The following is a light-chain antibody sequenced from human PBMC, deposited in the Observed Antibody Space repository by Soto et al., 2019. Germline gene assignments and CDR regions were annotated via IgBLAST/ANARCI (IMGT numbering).Light chain of an antibody. Sequence: IVLTQSPFTRSLSPGERATLSCRASQSVSSSYLAWYQQKPGQAPRPLIYGASSRATGIPDRFSGSGSGTDFTLTISRLEPEDFAVYYCQQYGSSPWKFGQGTKVDIK. CDR2: GAS. J-gene: IGKJ1*01. V-gene: IGKV3-20*01. CDR1: QSVSSSY. CDR3: QQYGSSPWK.